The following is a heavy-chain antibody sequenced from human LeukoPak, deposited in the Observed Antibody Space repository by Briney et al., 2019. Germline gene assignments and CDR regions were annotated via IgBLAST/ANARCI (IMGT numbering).Heavy chain of an antibody. J-gene: IGHJ3*02. V-gene: IGHV1-46*01. CDR3: ARGSSYAFDI. CDR1: GYTFTSYY. Sequence: ASVKVSCKASGYTFTSYYMHWVRQAPGQGLEWMGLINPSGCSTSYAQKLQGRVTMTRDTSTNTVYMELRSLRSEDTAVYYCARGSSYAFDIWGQGTMVTVSS. CDR2: INPSGCST.